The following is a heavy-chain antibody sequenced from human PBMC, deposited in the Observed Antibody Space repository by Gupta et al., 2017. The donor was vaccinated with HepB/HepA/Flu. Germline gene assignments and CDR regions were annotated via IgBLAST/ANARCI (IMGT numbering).Heavy chain of an antibody. CDR3: ARGFIDAAMGTRWFDP. Sequence: QVQLVQSGAEVKKPGASVKVSCKASGYSFTSYYIHWVRQAPGQGLEWMGIINPSHGRASYAQKFQGTVTLTSDTSTSTVYMEFRSLRSEDTAVYYCARGFIDAAMGTRWFDPWGQGTPVTVSS. CDR2: INPSHGRA. D-gene: IGHD6-25*01. J-gene: IGHJ5*02. V-gene: IGHV1-46*01. CDR1: GYSFTSYY.